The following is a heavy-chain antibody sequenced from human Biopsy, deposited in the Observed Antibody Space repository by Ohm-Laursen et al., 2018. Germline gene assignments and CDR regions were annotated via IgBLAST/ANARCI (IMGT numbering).Heavy chain of an antibody. CDR3: ARDYDTSGYYYVS. D-gene: IGHD3-22*01. CDR2: IFYRGST. CDR1: GGSISNNNYY. Sequence: GTLSLTCTVSGGSISNNNYYWGWLRQPPGKGLEWIGSIFYRGSTHYKPSLKSRANISVDTSKNQFSLKLNSAAAADTAVYYCARDYDTSGYYYVSWGQGTLVTVSS. V-gene: IGHV4-39*01. J-gene: IGHJ5*02.